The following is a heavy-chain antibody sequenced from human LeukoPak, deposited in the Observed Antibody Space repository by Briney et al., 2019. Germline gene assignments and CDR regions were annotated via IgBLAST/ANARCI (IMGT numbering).Heavy chain of an antibody. D-gene: IGHD2-15*01. CDR3: ARASWAYSPFDS. Sequence: SETXSXXXNVSGPSLSLNYWSWIRQPPGKGLEWIGYIFYTGGTNYNPPLTSRVTISEDTSKNQYSLRLSSVTAADTAVFYCARASWAYSPFDSWGQGTLVTVSS. V-gene: IGHV4-59*01. CDR1: GPSLSLNY. CDR2: IFYTGGT. J-gene: IGHJ4*02.